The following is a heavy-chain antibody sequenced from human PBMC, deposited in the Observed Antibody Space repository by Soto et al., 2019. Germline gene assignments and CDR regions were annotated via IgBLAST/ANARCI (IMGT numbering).Heavy chain of an antibody. CDR3: ARGRITMVRGEYYYGMDV. Sequence: PSETLSLTCAVYGGSFSGSYWSWIRQPPGKGLEWIGEINHSGSTNYNPSLKSRVTISVDTSKNQFSLKLSSVTAADTAVYYCARGRITMVRGEYYYGMDVWGQGTTVTVSS. CDR2: INHSGST. J-gene: IGHJ6*02. V-gene: IGHV4-34*01. CDR1: GGSFSGSY. D-gene: IGHD3-10*01.